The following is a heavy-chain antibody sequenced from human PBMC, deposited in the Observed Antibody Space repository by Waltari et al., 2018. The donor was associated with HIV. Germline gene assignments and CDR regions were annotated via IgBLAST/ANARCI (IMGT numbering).Heavy chain of an antibody. CDR1: GGSVSSGSYY. CDR2: IYYSGST. V-gene: IGHV4-61*01. J-gene: IGHJ2*01. D-gene: IGHD2-15*01. CDR3: ARIVVVVVAANWYFYL. Sequence: QVQLQESGPGLVKPSETLSLTCTVSGGSVSSGSYYWSWIRQPPGNGLEWVGYIYYSGSTNTNPSLKNQFTISVDTSKNQFSLKLSSVTAAYTALYYCARIVVVVVAANWYFYLCCRGTLVTVSS.